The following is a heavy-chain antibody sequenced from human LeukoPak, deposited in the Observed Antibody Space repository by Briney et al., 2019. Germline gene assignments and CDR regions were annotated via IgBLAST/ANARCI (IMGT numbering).Heavy chain of an antibody. D-gene: IGHD3-16*01. Sequence: PSETLSLTCTVSGGSISSGGYYWSWIRQHPGKGLEWIGYIYYGGSTYYNPSLKSRVTISVDTSKNQFSLKLSSVTAADTAVYYCEIMRGGGMDVWGQGTTVTVSS. J-gene: IGHJ6*02. CDR2: IYYGGST. CDR1: GGSISSGGYY. V-gene: IGHV4-31*03. CDR3: EIMRGGGMDV.